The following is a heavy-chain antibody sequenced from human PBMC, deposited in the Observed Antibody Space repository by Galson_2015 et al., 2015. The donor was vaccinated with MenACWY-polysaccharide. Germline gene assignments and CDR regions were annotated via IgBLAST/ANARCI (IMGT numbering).Heavy chain of an antibody. Sequence: SLRLSCAASGFTFSSYWMSWVRQAPGKGLEWVANIKKDGSEIYYVDSVKGRFTISRDNAKNSLYLQMNSLRAEDTAVYYCARDDRRVRGVFNWFDPWGQGTLVTVSS. J-gene: IGHJ5*02. D-gene: IGHD3-10*01. V-gene: IGHV3-7*01. CDR1: GFTFSSYW. CDR2: IKKDGSEI. CDR3: ARDDRRVRGVFNWFDP.